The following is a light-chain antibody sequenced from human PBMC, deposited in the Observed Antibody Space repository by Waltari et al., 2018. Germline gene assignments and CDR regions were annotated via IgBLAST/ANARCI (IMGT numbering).Light chain of an antibody. CDR2: GAS. Sequence: DIQMTQSPSSLSPSVGDGIIITCRASQDINRNLNWYQKQVGKAPKLLIYGASNLQSGVPSRFSGSGSETDYTLIISSLQPEDSASYFCQQSHSVPYTFGQETKLVIK. V-gene: IGKV1-39*01. CDR1: QDINRN. J-gene: IGKJ2*01. CDR3: QQSHSVPYT.